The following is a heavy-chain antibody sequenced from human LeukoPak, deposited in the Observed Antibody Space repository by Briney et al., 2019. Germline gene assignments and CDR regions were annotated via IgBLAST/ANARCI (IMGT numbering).Heavy chain of an antibody. J-gene: IGHJ5*02. Sequence: SETLSLTCTVSGGSISSSRDYWAWLRQPPGKVLEWIASIYYSGSTYYNPSLKSRVTISVDTSKNQFSLKLSSVTAADTAVYYCARRLGLGERGIDPWGQGTLVTVSS. V-gene: IGHV4-39*01. CDR1: GGSISSSRDY. CDR2: IYYSGST. CDR3: ARRLGLGERGIDP. D-gene: IGHD3-10*01.